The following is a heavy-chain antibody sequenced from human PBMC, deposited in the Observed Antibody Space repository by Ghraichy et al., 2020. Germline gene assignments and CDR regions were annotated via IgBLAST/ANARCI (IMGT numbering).Heavy chain of an antibody. J-gene: IGHJ5*02. CDR2: IYYSGST. V-gene: IGHV4-39*02. Sequence: SETLSLTCTVSGGSISSSSYYWGWIRQPPGKRLEWIGSIYYSGSTYYNPSLKSRVTISVDTSKNQFSLKLSSVTAADTAVYYWARENYDFWSGYPNWFDPWGQGTLVTVSS. D-gene: IGHD3-3*01. CDR3: ARENYDFWSGYPNWFDP. CDR1: GGSISSSSYY.